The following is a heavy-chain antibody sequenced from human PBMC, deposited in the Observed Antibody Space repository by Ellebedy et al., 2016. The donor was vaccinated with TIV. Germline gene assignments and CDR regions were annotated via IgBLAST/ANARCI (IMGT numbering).Heavy chain of an antibody. V-gene: IGHV7-4-1*02. CDR3: ARDNYGDYSDY. D-gene: IGHD4-17*01. J-gene: IGHJ4*02. CDR2: INTNTGNP. Sequence: AASVKVSCKASGYTFTSYAMNWVRQAPEQGLEWMGWINTNTGNPTYAQGFTGRFVFSLDTSVSTAYLQISSLKAEDTAVYYCARDNYGDYSDYWGQGTLVTVSS. CDR1: GYTFTSYA.